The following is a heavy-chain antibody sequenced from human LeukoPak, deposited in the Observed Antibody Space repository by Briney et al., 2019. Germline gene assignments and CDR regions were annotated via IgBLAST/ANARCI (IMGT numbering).Heavy chain of an antibody. V-gene: IGHV4-61*05. D-gene: IGHD6-19*01. J-gene: IGHJ6*03. CDR2: IYYSGST. CDR1: GGSISSSSYY. Sequence: SETLSLTCTVSGGSISSSSYYWGWIRQPPGKGLEWIGYIYYSGSTNYNPSLKSRVTISVDTSKNQFSLKLSSVTAADTAVYYCARAPQWLARIGYYMDVWGKGTTVTVSS. CDR3: ARAPQWLARIGYYMDV.